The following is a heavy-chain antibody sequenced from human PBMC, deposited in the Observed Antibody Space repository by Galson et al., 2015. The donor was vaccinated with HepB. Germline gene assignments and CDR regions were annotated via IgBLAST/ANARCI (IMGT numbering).Heavy chain of an antibody. Sequence: SVKVSCKASGYTFSTYYIHWVRQAPGQGLEWMGWINTYNRDTKYARKFQGRVTMTTDTIMSTGYMELRSLRSDVTAVDYCARGAFVGVVGGVQYNWFDTWGQGTLVTVSS. CDR1: GYTFSTYY. V-gene: IGHV1-18*01. CDR2: INTYNRDT. J-gene: IGHJ5*02. D-gene: IGHD2-15*01. CDR3: ARGAFVGVVGGVQYNWFDT.